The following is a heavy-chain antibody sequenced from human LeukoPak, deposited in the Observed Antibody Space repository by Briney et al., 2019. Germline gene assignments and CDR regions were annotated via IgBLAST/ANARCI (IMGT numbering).Heavy chain of an antibody. D-gene: IGHD6-13*01. J-gene: IGHJ4*02. Sequence: GGSLRLSCAASGFTFSSYAMSWVRQAPGKGLEWVSAISGSGGSTYYADSVKGRFTISRDNSKNTLYLQMNSLRAEDTAVYYCAREYSSSWYGTPDYWGQGTLVTVSS. CDR1: GFTFSSYA. V-gene: IGHV3-23*01. CDR2: ISGSGGST. CDR3: AREYSSSWYGTPDY.